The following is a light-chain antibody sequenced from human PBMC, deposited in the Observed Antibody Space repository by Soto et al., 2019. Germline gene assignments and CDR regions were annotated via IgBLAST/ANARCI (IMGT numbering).Light chain of an antibody. Sequence: DIQMTQSPSSLSASVGDRVTITCRASQSISSYLNWYQQKPGKAPKLLIYAASSLQSGVPSRFSGSGSGTDFTLTISSLQPEDFATYYCQQSHSSPPTFGHGTKVEMK. J-gene: IGKJ1*01. V-gene: IGKV1-39*01. CDR1: QSISSY. CDR2: AAS. CDR3: QQSHSSPPT.